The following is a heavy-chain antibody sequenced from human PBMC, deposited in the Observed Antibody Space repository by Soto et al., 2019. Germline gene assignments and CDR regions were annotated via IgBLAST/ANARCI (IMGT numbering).Heavy chain of an antibody. J-gene: IGHJ4*02. CDR3: ARDGSDYGGNRWYFDY. V-gene: IGHV3-30-3*01. CDR1: GFTFSSYA. CDR2: ISYDGSNK. D-gene: IGHD4-17*01. Sequence: LRLSCAASGFTFSSYAMHWVRQAPGKGLEWVAVISYDGSNKYYADSVKGRFTISRDNSKNTLYLQMNSLRAEDTAVYYCARDGSDYGGNRWYFDYWGQGTLVTVSS.